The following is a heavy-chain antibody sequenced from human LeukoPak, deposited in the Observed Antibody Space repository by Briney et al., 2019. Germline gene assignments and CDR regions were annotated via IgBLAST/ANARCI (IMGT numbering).Heavy chain of an antibody. CDR1: GYTFTSYG. CDR3: ARDSPPGYSSSWYRVYYYMDV. D-gene: IGHD6-13*01. V-gene: IGHV1-18*01. Sequence: ASVKVSCKASGYTFTSYGISWVRQAPGQGLEWMGWISAYNGNTNYAQKLQGRVTMTTDTSTSTAYMELRSLRSDDTAVYYCARDSPPGYSSSWYRVYYYMDVWGKGTTVTVSS. CDR2: ISAYNGNT. J-gene: IGHJ6*03.